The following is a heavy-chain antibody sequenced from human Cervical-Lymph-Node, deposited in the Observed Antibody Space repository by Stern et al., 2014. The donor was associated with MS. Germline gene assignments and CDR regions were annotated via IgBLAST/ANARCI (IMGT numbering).Heavy chain of an antibody. J-gene: IGHJ4*02. CDR2: INHSGST. D-gene: IGHD2-8*01. CDR3: ARGFPNGANDY. Sequence: QVQLQQWGAGLLKPSETLSLTCAVYGGSFSGYYWSWIRQPPGKGLEWIGEINHSGSTNYNPSLKSRVTISVDTSKNQFSLKLSSVTAADTAVYYCARGFPNGANDYWGQGTLVTVSS. V-gene: IGHV4-34*01. CDR1: GGSFSGYY.